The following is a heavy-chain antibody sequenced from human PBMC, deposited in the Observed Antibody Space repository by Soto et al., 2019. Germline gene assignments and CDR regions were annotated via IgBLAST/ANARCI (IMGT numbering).Heavy chain of an antibody. Sequence: GGSLRLSCAASGFTFSSYAMHWVRQAPGKGLEWVAVISYDGSNKYYADSVKGRFTISRDNSKNTLYLQMNSLRAEDTAVYYCARDARPFGPGHNWFDPWGQGTLVTVSS. D-gene: IGHD3-10*01. CDR1: GFTFSSYA. CDR3: ARDARPFGPGHNWFDP. CDR2: ISYDGSNK. J-gene: IGHJ5*02. V-gene: IGHV3-30-3*01.